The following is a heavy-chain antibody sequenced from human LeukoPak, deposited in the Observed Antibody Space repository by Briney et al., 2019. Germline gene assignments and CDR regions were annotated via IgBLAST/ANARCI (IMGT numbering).Heavy chain of an antibody. CDR3: ARDYGIAARPLPPNFDY. D-gene: IGHD6-6*01. CDR2: ISSSSSYI. Sequence: GGSLRLSCAASGFTFSSYSMNWVRQAPGKGLEWVSSISSSSSYIYYADSVKGRFTISKDNAKNSLYLQMNSLRAEDTAVYYCARDYGIAARPLPPNFDYWGQGTLVTVSS. CDR1: GFTFSSYS. J-gene: IGHJ4*02. V-gene: IGHV3-21*01.